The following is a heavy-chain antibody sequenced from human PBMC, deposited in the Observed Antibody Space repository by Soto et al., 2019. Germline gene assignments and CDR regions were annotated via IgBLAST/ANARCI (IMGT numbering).Heavy chain of an antibody. CDR1: GFTFSSYG. CDR2: ILYDGTKK. V-gene: IGHV3-30*18. Sequence: GGSLRLSCAASGFTFSSYGMHWVRQAPGKGLEWVAVILYDGTKKYYADSMKGRFTISRDNSKNTLYLQMNSLRAEDTAVYYCAKDRGALRWSEEHYYFDYWGQGALVTVSS. J-gene: IGHJ4*02. D-gene: IGHD4-17*01. CDR3: AKDRGALRWSEEHYYFDY.